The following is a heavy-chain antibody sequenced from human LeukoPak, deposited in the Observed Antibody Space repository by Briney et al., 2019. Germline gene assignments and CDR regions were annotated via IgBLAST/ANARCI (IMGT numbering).Heavy chain of an antibody. V-gene: IGHV1-2*02. CDR2: INPKSGGT. Sequence: ASVKVSCKASGHTFTGYYMHWVRQAPGQGLEWMSWINPKSGGTNYEQKFQGRFTMTSDTSISTAYMELSSLRSDDTAVYYCALEYYYDSGGYYFDSWGQGTLVTVSS. CDR1: GHTFTGYY. D-gene: IGHD3-22*01. CDR3: ALEYYYDSGGYYFDS. J-gene: IGHJ4*02.